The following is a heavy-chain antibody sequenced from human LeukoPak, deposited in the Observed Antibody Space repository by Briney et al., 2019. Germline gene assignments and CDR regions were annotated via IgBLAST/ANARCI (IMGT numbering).Heavy chain of an antibody. CDR3: ARQGLRSDYYYYYYGMDV. J-gene: IGHJ6*02. Sequence: PSETLSLTCTVSGGSISSYYWSWIRQPPGKGLEWIGYIYYSGSTNYNPSLKSRVTISVDTSKNQFSLKLSSVTAADTAVYYCARQGLRSDYYYYYYGMDVWGQGTTVTVSS. CDR2: IYYSGST. CDR1: GGSISSYY. D-gene: IGHD3-16*01. V-gene: IGHV4-59*08.